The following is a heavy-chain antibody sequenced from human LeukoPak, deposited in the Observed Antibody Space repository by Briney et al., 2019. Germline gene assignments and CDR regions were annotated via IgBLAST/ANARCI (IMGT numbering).Heavy chain of an antibody. CDR1: GGSFSGYY. D-gene: IGHD6-13*01. CDR3: AESSSSWYVDFQH. Sequence: PSETLSLTCAVYGGSFSGYYWSWIRQPPGKGLEWIGEINHSGSTNYNPSLKSRVTISVDTSKNQFSLKLSSVTAADTAVYYCAESSSSWYVDFQHWGQGTLVTVSS. J-gene: IGHJ1*01. CDR2: INHSGST. V-gene: IGHV4-34*01.